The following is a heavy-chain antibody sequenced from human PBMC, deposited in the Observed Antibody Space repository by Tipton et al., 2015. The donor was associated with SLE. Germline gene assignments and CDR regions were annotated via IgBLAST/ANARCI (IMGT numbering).Heavy chain of an antibody. CDR3: AREDCSTTSCYGPDAFDI. Sequence: SLRFSCAASGFTLSSYAMHWVRQAPGKGLVWVSRIKNDGTSTRYADFVKGRFTISRDNAKNTLYLQMNSLRAEDTAVYYCAREDCSTTSCYGPDAFDIWGQGTLVTVSS. D-gene: IGHD2-2*01. V-gene: IGHV3-74*01. J-gene: IGHJ3*02. CDR1: GFTLSSYA. CDR2: IKNDGTST.